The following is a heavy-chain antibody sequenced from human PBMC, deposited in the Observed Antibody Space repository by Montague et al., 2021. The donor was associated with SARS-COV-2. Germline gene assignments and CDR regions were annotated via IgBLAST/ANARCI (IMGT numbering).Heavy chain of an antibody. CDR1: GGSISSYY. J-gene: IGHJ4*02. V-gene: IGHV4-59*08. CDR3: ARGFDY. Sequence: SETLSLTCTVSGGSISSYYWSWIQQPPAKGLDWIGYIYYSWSTNYNPSLKSRVTIAVDTSKNQFSLTLSSVTAADAAVYYCARGFDYWGQGTLVTVSS. CDR2: IYYSWST.